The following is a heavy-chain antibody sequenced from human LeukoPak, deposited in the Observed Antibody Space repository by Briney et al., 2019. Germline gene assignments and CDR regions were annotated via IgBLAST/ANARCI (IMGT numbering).Heavy chain of an antibody. CDR3: AKKQWPQRLGAFDI. J-gene: IGHJ3*02. Sequence: PSETLSLTCAVYDGSFSGYYWSWIRQPPGKGLEWIGEINHSGSTNYNPSLKSRVTISVDTSKNQFSLKLSSVTAADTAVYYCAKKQWPQRLGAFDIWGQGTMVTVSS. D-gene: IGHD6-19*01. CDR2: INHSGST. CDR1: DGSFSGYY. V-gene: IGHV4-34*01.